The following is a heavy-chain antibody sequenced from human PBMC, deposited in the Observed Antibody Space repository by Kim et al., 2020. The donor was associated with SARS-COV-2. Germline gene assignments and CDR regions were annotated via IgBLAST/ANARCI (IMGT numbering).Heavy chain of an antibody. J-gene: IGHJ6*02. Sequence: GGSLRLSCAASGFTFSTYGMHWVRQAPGKGLEWVAVISYHGSNKYYADSVKGRFTISRDNSKNTLYVQMNSLRAEDSAVYYCAKEVAVAGTGRYYYGMDVWGQGTTVTVSS. CDR2: ISYHGSNK. CDR1: GFTFSTYG. V-gene: IGHV3-30*18. CDR3: AKEVAVAGTGRYYYGMDV. D-gene: IGHD6-13*01.